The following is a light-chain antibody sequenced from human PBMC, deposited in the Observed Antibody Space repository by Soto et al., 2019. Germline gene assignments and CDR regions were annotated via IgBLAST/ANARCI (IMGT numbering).Light chain of an antibody. Sequence: QAVLTQPPSISGAPVQRVTISCTGSSSNIWAGSDVHLYHQLPGTAPKLLIYGNTNRPSGVPDRFSGSKSGTSASLAIAGLQTEDEGDYYCQTYDSSLSGLYVFGTGTKVTVL. CDR2: GNT. J-gene: IGLJ1*01. CDR3: QTYDSSLSGLYV. CDR1: SSNIWAGSD. V-gene: IGLV1-40*01.